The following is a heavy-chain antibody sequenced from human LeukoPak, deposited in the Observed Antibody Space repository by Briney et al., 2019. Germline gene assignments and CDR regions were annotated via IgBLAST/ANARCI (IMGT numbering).Heavy chain of an antibody. CDR2: IYYSGST. D-gene: IGHD1-26*01. CDR1: GGSMSSYY. CDR3: AHFKGGSFDF. V-gene: IGHV4-59*08. Sequence: SETLSLTCTVSGGSMSSYYWSWIRQPPGKGLEWIGYIYYSGSTKYNPSLKSRVTISADTSKNQFSLKLSSVTAADTAVYYCAHFKGGSFDFWGQGTMVTVSS. J-gene: IGHJ3*01.